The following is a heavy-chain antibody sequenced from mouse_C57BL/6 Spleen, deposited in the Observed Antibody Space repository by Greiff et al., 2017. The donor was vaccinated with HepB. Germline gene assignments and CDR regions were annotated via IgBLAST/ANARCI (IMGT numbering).Heavy chain of an antibody. J-gene: IGHJ2*01. V-gene: IGHV1-64*01. CDR1: GYTFTSYW. Sequence: QVQLQQPGAELVKPGASVKLSCKASGYTFTSYWMHWVKQRPGQGLEWIGMIHPNSGSTNYNEKFKSKATLTVDKSSSTAYMQLSSLTSEDSAVYYYASATGGPYYFDYWGQGTTLTVSS. CDR3: ASATGGPYYFDY. D-gene: IGHD1-1*01. CDR2: IHPNSGST.